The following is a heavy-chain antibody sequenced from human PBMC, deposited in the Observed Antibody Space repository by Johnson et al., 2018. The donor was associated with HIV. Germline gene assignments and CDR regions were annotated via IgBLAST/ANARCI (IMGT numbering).Heavy chain of an antibody. D-gene: IGHD3-22*01. Sequence: QVQLVESGGGVVQPGGSLRLSCVASGFTFSSYGIHWVRQAPGKGLEWVAFIRYDGSNKYYADSVKGRFTISRDNSKNTLYLQMNSLRAEDTALYYCARDTTMIVVSDAFDIWGQGTMVTVSS. V-gene: IGHV3-30*02. CDR2: IRYDGSNK. CDR3: ARDTTMIVVSDAFDI. J-gene: IGHJ3*02. CDR1: GFTFSSYG.